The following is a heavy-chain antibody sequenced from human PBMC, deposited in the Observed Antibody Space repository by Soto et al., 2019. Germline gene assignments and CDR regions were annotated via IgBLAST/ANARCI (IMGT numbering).Heavy chain of an antibody. D-gene: IGHD3-16*01. J-gene: IGHJ4*02. CDR3: VCGGNVFVY. CDR2: INEDGSER. CDR1: GFTFSTYW. Sequence: EVQLVESGGGLVQPGGSLRLPCAASGFTFSTYWMTWVRQPPGKGLEWVAGINEDGSERYYVDSVRGRFTISRDNAKNSLYLQINSLRAEDTAVYYCVCGGNVFVYWGQGTLVTVSP. V-gene: IGHV3-7*01.